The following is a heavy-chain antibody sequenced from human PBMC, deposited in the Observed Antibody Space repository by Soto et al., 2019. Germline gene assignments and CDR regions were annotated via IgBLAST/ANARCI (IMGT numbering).Heavy chain of an antibody. CDR1: GFTFSSYG. CDR2: ISYDGSNK. V-gene: IGHV3-30*18. J-gene: IGHJ4*02. Sequence: GGSLRLSCAASGFTFSSYGMHWVRQAPGKGLEWVAVISYDGSNKYYADSVKGRFTISRDNSKNTLYLQMTSLRAEDTAVYYCAKARGIVATIVPSFDYWGQGTLVTVSS. D-gene: IGHD5-12*01. CDR3: AKARGIVATIVPSFDY.